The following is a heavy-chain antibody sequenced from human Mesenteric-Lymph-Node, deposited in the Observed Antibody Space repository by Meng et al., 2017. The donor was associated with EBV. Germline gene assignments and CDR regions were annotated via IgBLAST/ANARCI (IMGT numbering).Heavy chain of an antibody. CDR3: TNSQGSQEVD. Sequence: QTTLRQSGPTLVEPXXTLTLTCTFSGFSLSTMGVGAGWVRQPPGKALEFLALIYWTDDERYSPSLKSRLTISKDTSKNQVVLTMTNMDPVYTATYYCTNSQGSQEVDWGQGTLVTVSS. CDR1: GFSLSTMGVG. J-gene: IGHJ4*02. V-gene: IGHV2-5*01. D-gene: IGHD3-10*01. CDR2: IYWTDDE.